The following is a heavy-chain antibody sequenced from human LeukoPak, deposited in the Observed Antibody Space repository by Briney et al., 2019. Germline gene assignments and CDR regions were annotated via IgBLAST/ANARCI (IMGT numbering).Heavy chain of an antibody. Sequence: QPGGSLRLSCAAPGFTFSSYWMHWVRQAPGKGLVWVSRINSDGSSTSYADSVKGRFTISRDNAKNTLYLQMNSLRAEDTAVYYCARHYYDSSGWAGYIDYWGQGTLVTVSS. CDR3: ARHYYDSSGWAGYIDY. D-gene: IGHD3-22*01. V-gene: IGHV3-74*01. J-gene: IGHJ4*02. CDR1: GFTFSSYW. CDR2: INSDGSST.